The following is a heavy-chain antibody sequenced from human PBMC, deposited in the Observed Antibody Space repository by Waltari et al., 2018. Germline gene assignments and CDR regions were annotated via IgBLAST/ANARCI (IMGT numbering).Heavy chain of an antibody. V-gene: IGHV4-4*07. D-gene: IGHD5-12*01. CDR3: ARDRSDLKVVPTIYYFDY. J-gene: IGHJ4*02. Sequence: QVQLQESGPGLVKPSETLSLTCTVSGGSIRNYYWSWIRQSAERGLEWIGRIYSSGSTTYNPSLNGRATMSVDTSKNQFSLKLGSVTAADTAVYYCARDRSDLKVVPTIYYFDYWGQGTLVTVSS. CDR1: GGSIRNYY. CDR2: IYSSGST.